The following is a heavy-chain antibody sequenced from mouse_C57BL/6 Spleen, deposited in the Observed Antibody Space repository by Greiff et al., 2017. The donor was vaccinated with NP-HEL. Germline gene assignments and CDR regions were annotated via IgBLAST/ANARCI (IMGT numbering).Heavy chain of an antibody. CDR1: GFTFSNYW. CDR3: TGDEGYFDV. V-gene: IGHV6-3*01. J-gene: IGHJ1*03. CDR2: IRLKSDNYAT. Sequence: EVQGVESGGGLVQPGGSMKLSCVASGFTFSNYWMNWVRQSPEKGLEWVAQIRLKSDNYATHYAESVKGRFTISRDDSKSSVYLQMNNLRAEDTGIYYCTGDEGYFDVWGTGTTVTVSS.